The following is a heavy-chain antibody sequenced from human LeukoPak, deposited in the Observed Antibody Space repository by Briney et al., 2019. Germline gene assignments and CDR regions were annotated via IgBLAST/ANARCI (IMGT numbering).Heavy chain of an antibody. D-gene: IGHD3-10*02. V-gene: IGHV3-11*04. J-gene: IGHJ6*04. Sequence: PGGSLRLSCAASGFTFSNAWMSWVRQAPGKGLEWVSYISSSGSTIYYADSVKGRFTISRDNAKNSLYLQMNSLRAEDTAVYYCAELGITMIGGVWGKGTTVTVSS. CDR2: ISSSGSTI. CDR3: AELGITMIGGV. CDR1: GFTFSNAW.